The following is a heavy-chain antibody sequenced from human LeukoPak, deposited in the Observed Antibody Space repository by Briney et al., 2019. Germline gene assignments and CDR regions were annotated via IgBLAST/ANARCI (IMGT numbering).Heavy chain of an antibody. D-gene: IGHD3-22*01. CDR2: IYTSGST. V-gene: IGHV4-61*02. CDR1: GGSISSGSYY. J-gene: IGHJ4*02. CDR3: ARESPQNYYDSSGYYCFDY. Sequence: SQTLSLTCTVSGGSISSGSYYWSWIRQPAGKGLEWIGRIYTSGSTNYNPSLKSRVTISVDTSKNQFSLKLSSVTAADTAVYYCARESPQNYYDSSGYYCFDYWGQGTLVTVSS.